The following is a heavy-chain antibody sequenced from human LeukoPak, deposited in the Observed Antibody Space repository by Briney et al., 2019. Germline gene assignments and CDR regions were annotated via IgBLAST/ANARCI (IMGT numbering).Heavy chain of an antibody. V-gene: IGHV1-8*01. J-gene: IGHJ3*02. CDR2: MNPNSGNT. D-gene: IGHD3-3*01. CDR1: GYTFTSYD. Sequence: APVKVSCKASGYTFTSYDINWVRQATGQGLEWMGWMNPNSGNTGYAQKFQGRVTMTRNTSTSTAYMELSSLRSEDTAVYYCAGGITIFGVPPSPPAFDIWGQGTMVTVSS. CDR3: AGGITIFGVPPSPPAFDI.